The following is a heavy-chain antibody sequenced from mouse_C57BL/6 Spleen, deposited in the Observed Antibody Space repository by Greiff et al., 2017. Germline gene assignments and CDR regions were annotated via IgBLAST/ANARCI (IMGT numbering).Heavy chain of an antibody. J-gene: IGHJ2*01. CDR2: ISDGGSYT. CDR3: ARENGGFFDY. V-gene: IGHV5-4*01. Sequence: SLEWVATISDGGSYTYYPDNVKGRFTISRDNAKNNLYLQMSHLKSEDTAMYYCARENGGFFDYWRQGTTLSVSS.